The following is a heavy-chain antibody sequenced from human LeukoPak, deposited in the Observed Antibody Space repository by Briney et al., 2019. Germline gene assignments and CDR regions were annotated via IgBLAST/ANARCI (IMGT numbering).Heavy chain of an antibody. Sequence: GRSLRLSCAASGFTFSSYSMNWVRQAPGKGLEWVSSISSSSSYIYYADSVKGRFTISRDDAKNSLYLQMNSLRAEDTAVYYCARDRSSSSGFDPWGQGTLVTVSS. CDR1: GFTFSSYS. V-gene: IGHV3-21*01. CDR3: ARDRSSSSGFDP. CDR2: ISSSSSYI. D-gene: IGHD6-6*01. J-gene: IGHJ5*02.